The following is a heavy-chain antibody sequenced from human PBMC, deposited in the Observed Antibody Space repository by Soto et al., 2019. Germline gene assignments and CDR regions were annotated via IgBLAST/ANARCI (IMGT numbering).Heavy chain of an antibody. CDR1: GFTFSSYA. J-gene: IGHJ1*01. V-gene: IGHV3-30-3*01. Sequence: GGSLRLSCAASGFTFSSYAMHWVRQAPGKXLEWVAVISYDGSNKYYADSVKGRFTISRDNSKNTLYLQMNSLRAEDTAVYYCARETYYYDSSGYSGDFQHWGQGTQVTVFS. D-gene: IGHD3-22*01. CDR2: ISYDGSNK. CDR3: ARETYYYDSSGYSGDFQH.